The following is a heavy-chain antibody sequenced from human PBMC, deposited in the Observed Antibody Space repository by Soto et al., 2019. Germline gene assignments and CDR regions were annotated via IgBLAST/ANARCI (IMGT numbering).Heavy chain of an antibody. Sequence: QVQLVPSGAEVKKPGASVKVSCKASGYTFTSYGISWVRQAPGQGLEWMGWISAYNGNTNYAQKLQGRFTMTTDTTTSTAYMELRSLRSDDTAVYYCARRIVVVPAAVDGMDVWGQGTTVTVSS. J-gene: IGHJ6*02. V-gene: IGHV1-18*01. D-gene: IGHD2-2*01. CDR3: ARRIVVVPAAVDGMDV. CDR1: GYTFTSYG. CDR2: ISAYNGNT.